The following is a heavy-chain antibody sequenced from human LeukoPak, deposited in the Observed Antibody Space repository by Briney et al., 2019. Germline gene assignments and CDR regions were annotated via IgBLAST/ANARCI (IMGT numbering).Heavy chain of an antibody. V-gene: IGHV3-7*05. D-gene: IGHD3-16*01. CDR2: IKQDGSAK. Sequence: PGGSLRLSCAASGFTFNNYWMSWVRQAPGKGLEWVANIKQDGSAKNYVDSVKGRFTISRDNTQNSLHLQMNSLTAEDTAVYYCARPYRRNYECWGQGTLVTVSS. J-gene: IGHJ4*02. CDR3: ARPYRRNYEC. CDR1: GFTFNNYW.